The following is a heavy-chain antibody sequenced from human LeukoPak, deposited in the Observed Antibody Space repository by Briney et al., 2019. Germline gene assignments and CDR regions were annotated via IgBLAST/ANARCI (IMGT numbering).Heavy chain of an antibody. Sequence: SQTLSRTCTVSGGSISSGSYYWSWIRQPAGKGLEWIGRIYTSGSTNYNPSLKSRVTISVDTSKNQFSLKLSSVTAADTAVYYCARGGGYCSGGSCLSYFDLWGRGTLVTVSS. J-gene: IGHJ2*01. CDR3: ARGGGYCSGGSCLSYFDL. CDR1: GGSISSGSYY. D-gene: IGHD2-15*01. CDR2: IYTSGST. V-gene: IGHV4-61*02.